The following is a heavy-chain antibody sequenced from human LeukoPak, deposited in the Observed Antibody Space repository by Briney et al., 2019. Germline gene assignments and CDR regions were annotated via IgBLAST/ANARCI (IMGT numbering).Heavy chain of an antibody. CDR2: IWYDGSNK. V-gene: IGHV3-33*01. CDR3: AGIERDSSGYPDY. J-gene: IGHJ4*02. D-gene: IGHD3-22*01. Sequence: PGGSLRLSCAASGFTFSSYGMHWVRQAPGKGLEWVAVIWYDGSNKYYADSVKGRFTISRDNSKNTLYLQMNSLRAEDTAVYYCAGIERDSSGYPDYWGQGTLVTVSS. CDR1: GFTFSSYG.